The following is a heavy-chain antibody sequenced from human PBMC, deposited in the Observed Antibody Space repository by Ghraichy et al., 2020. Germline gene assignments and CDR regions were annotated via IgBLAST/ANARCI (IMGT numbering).Heavy chain of an antibody. Sequence: SVKVSCKASGGTFSSYAISWVRQAPGQGLEWMGGIIPIFGTANYAQKFQGRVTITADESTSTAYMELSSLRSEDTAVYYCARERDENARRGWFDPWGQGTLVTVSS. CDR3: ARERDENARRGWFDP. J-gene: IGHJ5*02. CDR2: IIPIFGTA. CDR1: GGTFSSYA. D-gene: IGHD3-16*01. V-gene: IGHV1-69*13.